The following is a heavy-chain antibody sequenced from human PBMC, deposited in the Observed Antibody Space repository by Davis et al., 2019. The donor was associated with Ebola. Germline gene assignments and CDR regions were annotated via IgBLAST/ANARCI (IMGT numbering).Heavy chain of an antibody. J-gene: IGHJ4*02. CDR1: GFTFDDYG. Sequence: GESLKISCAASGFTFDDYGMNWVRQAPGKGLEWISYISRSSITTYYADSVKGRFTISRDDAKNSLYLQMNSLRDDDTAVYYCARDSGTYSAQYWGQGTLVTVSS. CDR2: ISRSSITT. CDR3: ARDSGTYSAQY. D-gene: IGHD1-26*01. V-gene: IGHV3-48*02.